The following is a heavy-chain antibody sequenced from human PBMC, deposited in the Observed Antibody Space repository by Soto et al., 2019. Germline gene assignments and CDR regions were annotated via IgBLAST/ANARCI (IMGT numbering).Heavy chain of an antibody. CDR1: GYSISSGYY. CDR3: ARSAIAPVTWD. D-gene: IGHD5-18*01. V-gene: IGHV4-38-2*01. CDR2: IYHSGST. J-gene: IGHJ4*02. Sequence: SETLSLTCAVSGYSISSGYYWGWIRQPPGKGLEWIGSIYHSGSTYYNPSLKSRVTISVDTSKNQFSLKLSSVTAADTAVYYCARSAIAPVTWDWAQGTLVTVSS.